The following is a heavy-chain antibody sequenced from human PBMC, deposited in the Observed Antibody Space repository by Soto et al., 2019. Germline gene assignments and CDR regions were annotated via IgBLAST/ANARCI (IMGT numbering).Heavy chain of an antibody. Sequence: ASVKVSCKASGYTLTGYFMHWVRQAPGQGLEWMGWINPYSGGADYAQSFQGRVTMTRDTSISTVYMELSRLRFDDTAVYYCARVIRGAYYNSPLDTWGQGTVVTVSS. CDR2: INPYSGGA. CDR1: GYTLTGYF. D-gene: IGHD3-10*01. CDR3: ARVIRGAYYNSPLDT. V-gene: IGHV1-2*02. J-gene: IGHJ5*02.